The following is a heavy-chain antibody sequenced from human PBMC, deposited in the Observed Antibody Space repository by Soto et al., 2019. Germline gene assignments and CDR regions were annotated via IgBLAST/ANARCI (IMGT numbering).Heavy chain of an antibody. D-gene: IGHD5-18*01. Sequence: QVQLVQSGAEVKKPGASVKVSCKASGYTFTSYGISWVRQAPGQGLEWMGWISAYNGNTNYAQKLQGRVTMTTDTSTSTASMELRGLRSDDTAVYYCARDQFDSYGPKGGLDYWGQGTLVTVSS. CDR3: ARDQFDSYGPKGGLDY. J-gene: IGHJ4*02. CDR2: ISAYNGNT. CDR1: GYTFTSYG. V-gene: IGHV1-18*01.